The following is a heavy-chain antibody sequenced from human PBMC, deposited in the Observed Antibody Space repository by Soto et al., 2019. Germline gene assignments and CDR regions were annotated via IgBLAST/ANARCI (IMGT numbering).Heavy chain of an antibody. Sequence: SETLSLTCTVSGGSISSGGYYWSWIRQHPGKGLEWIGYIYYSGSTYYNLSLKSRVTISVDTSKNQFSLKLSSVTAADTAVYYFAISSGYCSGGSCYVGYFDYWGQGTLVTVSS. D-gene: IGHD2-15*01. J-gene: IGHJ4*02. CDR3: AISSGYCSGGSCYVGYFDY. CDR1: GGSISSGGYY. V-gene: IGHV4-30-4*08. CDR2: IYYSGST.